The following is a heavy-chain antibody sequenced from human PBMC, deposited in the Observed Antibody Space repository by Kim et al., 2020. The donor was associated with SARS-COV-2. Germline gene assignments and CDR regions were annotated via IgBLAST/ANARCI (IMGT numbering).Heavy chain of an antibody. CDR2: IYYSGST. CDR3: AGAASGSYFPLSDY. D-gene: IGHD1-26*01. J-gene: IGHJ4*02. V-gene: IGHV4-59*01. CDR1: GGSISSYY. Sequence: SETLSLTCTVSGGSISSYYWSWIRQPPGKGLEWIGYIYYSGSTNYNPSLKSRVTISVDTSKNQFSLKLSSVTAADTAVYYCAGAASGSYFPLSDYWGQGTLVTVSS.